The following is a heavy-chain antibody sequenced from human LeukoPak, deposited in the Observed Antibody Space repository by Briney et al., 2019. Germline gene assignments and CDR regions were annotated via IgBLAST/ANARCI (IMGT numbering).Heavy chain of an antibody. V-gene: IGHV3-30*04. Sequence: GGSLRLSCTASGFSFSNYPMQWVRHAPGKGLEWVATISYDGSSRYSAGSAKGRFTISRDNSKNTLSLQMNSLRAEDTAMYYCASPPGRPNGDWGQGTLVTVSS. D-gene: IGHD7-27*01. CDR3: ASPPGRPNGD. CDR2: ISYDGSSR. J-gene: IGHJ4*02. CDR1: GFSFSNYP.